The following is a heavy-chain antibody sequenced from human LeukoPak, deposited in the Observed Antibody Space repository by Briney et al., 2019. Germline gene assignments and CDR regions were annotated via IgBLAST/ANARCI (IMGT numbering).Heavy chain of an antibody. CDR1: GYSISSGYY. D-gene: IGHD6-13*01. J-gene: IGHJ4*02. Sequence: LETLSLTCAVSGYSISSGYYWGWIRQPPGKGLEWIGSIYHSGSTYYNPSLKSRVTISVDTSKNQFSLKLSSVTAADTAVYYCARGLDPGIAAAPIDYWGQGTLVTVSS. V-gene: IGHV4-38-2*01. CDR3: ARGLDPGIAAAPIDY. CDR2: IYHSGST.